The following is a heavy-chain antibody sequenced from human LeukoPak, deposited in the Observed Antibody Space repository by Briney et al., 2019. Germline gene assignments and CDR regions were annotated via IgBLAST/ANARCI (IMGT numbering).Heavy chain of an antibody. CDR3: AKDLVATIHEGYDI. V-gene: IGHV3-23*01. CDR2: ISGSGGRT. J-gene: IGHJ3*02. CDR1: GFIFSSYA. D-gene: IGHD5-12*01. Sequence: GGSLRLSCAVSGFIFSSYAMSWVRQAPGKGLEWVSAISGSGGRTYYAHSVKGRFTISRDSSKNTLYLQMNSLRAEDTAIYYCAKDLVATIHEGYDIWGQGTMVTVSS.